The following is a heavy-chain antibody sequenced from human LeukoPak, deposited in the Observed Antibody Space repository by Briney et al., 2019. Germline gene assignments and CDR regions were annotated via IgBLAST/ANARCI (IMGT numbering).Heavy chain of an antibody. CDR2: ISGSGGST. CDR1: GFTFSSYA. J-gene: IGHJ4*02. V-gene: IGHV3-23*01. CDR3: AKDGQQWLVSYFDY. Sequence: GGSLRLSCAASGFTFSSYAMSWVRQAPGKGLEWVSAISGSGGSTYYADSVKGRFTISRDNSKNTLYLQTNSLRAEDTAVYYCAKDGQQWLVSYFDYWGQGTLVTVSS. D-gene: IGHD6-19*01.